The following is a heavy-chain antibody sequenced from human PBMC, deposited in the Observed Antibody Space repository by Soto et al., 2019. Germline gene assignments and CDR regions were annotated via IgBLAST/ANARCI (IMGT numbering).Heavy chain of an antibody. CDR3: AGRSGSSDY. Sequence: QVQLVECGGGVVQPGRSLRLSCAASGFTFTNYTMHWVRQAPGKGLEWVALISYDEIDKYYADAVKGRFTISRDNSKNTLYLQMDSLRAEDTAVYYCAGRSGSSDYWGRGTLVTVSS. CDR2: ISYDEIDK. D-gene: IGHD3-10*01. CDR1: GFTFTNYT. J-gene: IGHJ4*02. V-gene: IGHV3-30*04.